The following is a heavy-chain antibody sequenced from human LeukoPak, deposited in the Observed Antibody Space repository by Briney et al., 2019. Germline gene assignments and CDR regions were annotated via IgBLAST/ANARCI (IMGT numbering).Heavy chain of an antibody. CDR1: GFTFSSYG. Sequence: PGGSLRLSCAASGFTFSSYGMHWARQAPGKGLEWVAVISYDGSNKYYADSVKGRFTISRDNSKNTLYLQMNSLRAEDTAVYYCAKDGQYQLLLYYFDYWGQGTLVTVSS. D-gene: IGHD2-2*01. CDR3: AKDGQYQLLLYYFDY. V-gene: IGHV3-30*18. J-gene: IGHJ4*02. CDR2: ISYDGSNK.